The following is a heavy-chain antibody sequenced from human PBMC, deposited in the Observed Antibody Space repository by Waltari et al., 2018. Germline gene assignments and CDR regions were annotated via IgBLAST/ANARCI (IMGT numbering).Heavy chain of an antibody. J-gene: IGHJ6*03. CDR2: ITGSGDNT. CDR1: TFTFSAYA. V-gene: IGHV3-23*01. CDR3: AKDVWGTPNYYYYMDV. Sequence: EVRLLESGGGLVQPGGSLRLSCTASTFTFSAYAMTWVRQAPGKGLEWVAVITGSGDNTFYADAVKGRFSISRDNVKNTLFLHMNSLRVEDTAIYYCAKDVWGTPNYYYYMDVWGKGTTVTVSS. D-gene: IGHD7-27*01.